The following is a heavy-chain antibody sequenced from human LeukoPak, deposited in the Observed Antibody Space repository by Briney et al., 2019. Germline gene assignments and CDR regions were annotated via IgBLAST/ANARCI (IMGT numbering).Heavy chain of an antibody. J-gene: IGHJ6*03. D-gene: IGHD6-19*01. CDR1: GFTFSTYW. CDR3: ARGRIAVAGTYIPSNWGPQLYYMDV. Sequence: PGGSLRLSCAASGFTFSTYWMTWVRQAPGKGLEWVANIKQDGSEKYYVDSVKGRFTISRDNAKNSLYLQMNSLGAEDTAVYYCARGRIAVAGTYIPSNWGPQLYYMDVWGKGTTVTVSS. CDR2: IKQDGSEK. V-gene: IGHV3-7*01.